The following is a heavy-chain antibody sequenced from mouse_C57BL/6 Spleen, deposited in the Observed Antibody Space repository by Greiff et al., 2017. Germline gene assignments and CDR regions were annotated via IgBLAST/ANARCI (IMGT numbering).Heavy chain of an antibody. D-gene: IGHD2-1*01. Sequence: VQLQQSGPELVKPGASVKIPCKASGYTFTDYNMDWVKQSHGKSLEWIGDINPNNGGTIYNQKFKGKATLTVDKSSSTAYMELRSLTSEDTAVYYCARSALYYGNYDFDDWGQGTTLTVSS. V-gene: IGHV1-18*01. CDR1: GYTFTDYN. CDR2: INPNNGGT. J-gene: IGHJ2*01. CDR3: ARSALYYGNYDFDD.